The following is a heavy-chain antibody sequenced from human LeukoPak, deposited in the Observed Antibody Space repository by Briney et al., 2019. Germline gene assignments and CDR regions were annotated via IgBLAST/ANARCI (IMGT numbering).Heavy chain of an antibody. CDR2: IYPVDSDT. CDR3: VSQYNNYGY. D-gene: IGHD4-11*01. Sequence: GESLQISCKGSGYSFTNYWIGWVRPMPGKGLEWMGIIYPVDSDTRYSPSFQGQVTISVDKSISTAYLQWSSLKASDTAMYYCVSQYNNYGYWGQGTLVTVSS. V-gene: IGHV5-51*01. J-gene: IGHJ4*02. CDR1: GYSFTNYW.